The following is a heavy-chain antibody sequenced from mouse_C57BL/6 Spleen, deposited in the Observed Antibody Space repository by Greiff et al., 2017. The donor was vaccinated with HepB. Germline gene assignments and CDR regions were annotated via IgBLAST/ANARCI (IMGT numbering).Heavy chain of an antibody. D-gene: IGHD1-1*01. CDR2: IYPGDGDT. CDR3: TSSTTVEDTFAY. Sequence: QVQLQQSGPELVKPGASVKISCKASGYAFSSSWMNWVKQRPGKGLEWIGRIYPGDGDTNYNRKFKGKATLTADKSSSTAYMQLSSLTSEDSAVYLCTSSTTVEDTFAYWGQGTLVTVSA. V-gene: IGHV1-82*01. CDR1: GYAFSSSW. J-gene: IGHJ3*01.